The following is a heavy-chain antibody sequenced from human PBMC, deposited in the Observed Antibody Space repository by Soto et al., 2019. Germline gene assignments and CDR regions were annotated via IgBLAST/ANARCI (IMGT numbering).Heavy chain of an antibody. CDR3: AHTVGLVVVTSEDEYFQH. J-gene: IGHJ1*01. CDR1: GFSLSTSGVG. CDR2: IYWDDDK. V-gene: IGHV2-5*02. D-gene: IGHD2-15*01. Sequence: QITLKESGPTLVKPTQTLTLTCTFSGFSLSTSGVGVGWIRQPPGKALEWLAVIYWDDDKGYSPSLKNRLTITKDTYKNQVVLTMTNMDPVDTATYYCAHTVGLVVVTSEDEYFQHWGQGTQVTVSS.